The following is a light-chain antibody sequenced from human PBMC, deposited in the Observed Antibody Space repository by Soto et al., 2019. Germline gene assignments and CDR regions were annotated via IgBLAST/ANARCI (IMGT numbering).Light chain of an antibody. CDR1: QSVGNSF. CDR2: DTS. V-gene: IGKV3-20*01. CDR3: QQYGTSEII. J-gene: IGKJ5*01. Sequence: VVLTQSPGTLSLSPWGRATLSCRASQSVGNSFVAWYQQKPGQPPRLLIYDTSKRATGIPDRFSGSVSGTDFTLSISRVEPEDFAVLYCQQYGTSEIIFGQGTRLEIK.